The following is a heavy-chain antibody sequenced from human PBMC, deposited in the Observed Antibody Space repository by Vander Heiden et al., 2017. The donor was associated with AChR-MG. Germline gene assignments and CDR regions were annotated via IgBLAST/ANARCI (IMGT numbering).Heavy chain of an antibody. D-gene: IGHD3-10*01. CDR3: AKDIRPYASGSFENAWT. V-gene: IGHV3-30*18. CDR2: ISYDGSHQ. CDR1: GFNFLKFG. Sequence: QVQLLESGGGVVQPGGSLRLSCAASGFNFLKFGMHWVRQAPGKGPDWVAVISYDGSHQFYADSLKGRFTISRDNSKNTLYLQIYSLRAEDTAMYYCAKDIRPYASGSFENAWTWGQGTLVTVSS. J-gene: IGHJ4*02.